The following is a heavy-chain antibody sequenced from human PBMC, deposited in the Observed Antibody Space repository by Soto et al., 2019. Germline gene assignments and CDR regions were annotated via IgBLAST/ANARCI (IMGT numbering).Heavy chain of an antibody. J-gene: IGHJ2*01. Sequence: SVKVSWKASGYTFNNYVISWGRQAPVQGLEWMGWISPYNGDTNSAPRLQGRVTMTTDTPTSTAYMELRSLRSDDTAVYYCTRDDRQADYGAKWYFDLWGRGTLVTVSS. D-gene: IGHD4-17*01. CDR3: TRDDRQADYGAKWYFDL. V-gene: IGHV1-18*01. CDR2: ISPYNGDT. CDR1: GYTFNNYV.